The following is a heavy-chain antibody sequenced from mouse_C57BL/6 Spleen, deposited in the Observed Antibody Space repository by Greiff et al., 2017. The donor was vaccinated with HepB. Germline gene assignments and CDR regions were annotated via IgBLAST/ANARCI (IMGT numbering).Heavy chain of an antibody. CDR1: GYAFSSYW. D-gene: IGHD2-4*01. J-gene: IGHJ4*01. CDR3: ASFYDYDYAMDY. V-gene: IGHV1-80*01. Sequence: LQQSGAELVKPGASVKISCKASGYAFSSYWMNWVKQRPGKGLEWIGQIYPGDGDTNYNGKFKGKATLTADKSSSTAYMQLSSLTSEDSAVYFCASFYDYDYAMDYWGQGTSVTVSS. CDR2: IYPGDGDT.